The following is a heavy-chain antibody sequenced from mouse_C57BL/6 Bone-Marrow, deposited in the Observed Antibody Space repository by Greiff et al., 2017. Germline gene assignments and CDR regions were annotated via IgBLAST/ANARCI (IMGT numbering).Heavy chain of an antibody. CDR2: IDPYNGYT. CDR1: GFNIKDDY. CDR3: TTGRPREFDY. V-gene: IGHV14-4*01. D-gene: IGHD1-2*01. J-gene: IGHJ2*01. Sequence: VQLQQSGAELVRPGASVKLSCTASGFNIKDDYMHWVKQRPEQGLEWIGWIDPYNGYTEYASKFQGKATITADTSSHKAYLQLSSLASEETAGDYCTTGRPREFDYWGQGTTLTVSS.